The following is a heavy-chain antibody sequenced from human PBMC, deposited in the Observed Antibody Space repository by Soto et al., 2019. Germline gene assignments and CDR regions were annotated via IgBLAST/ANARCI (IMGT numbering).Heavy chain of an antibody. Sequence: QVQLQESGPGLVKPSETLSLTCTVSGGSISSYYWSWIRQPPGKGLEWIGYIYYSGSTNYNPSLTCRVTISVATSKNQFSLKLSSVTAPDTAVYYCARRYGYSCDYWGQGTLVTVSS. CDR2: IYYSGST. V-gene: IGHV4-59*12. J-gene: IGHJ4*02. CDR1: GGSISSYY. D-gene: IGHD1-1*01. CDR3: ARRYGYSCDY.